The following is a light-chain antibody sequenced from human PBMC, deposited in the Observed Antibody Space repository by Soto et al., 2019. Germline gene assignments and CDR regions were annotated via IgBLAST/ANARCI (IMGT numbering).Light chain of an antibody. V-gene: IGLV2-14*01. CDR1: SSDVGGYNY. CDR2: EVS. J-gene: IGLJ1*01. CDR3: SSYTSSTAYV. Sequence: QSVLTQPAWVSVSPGQSITISCTGTSSDVGGYNYVSWYQLHPGKAPKLMVYEVSNRPSGVSNRFSGSKSGNTASLTISGLQAEDEADYYCSSYTSSTAYVFGTGTKVTVL.